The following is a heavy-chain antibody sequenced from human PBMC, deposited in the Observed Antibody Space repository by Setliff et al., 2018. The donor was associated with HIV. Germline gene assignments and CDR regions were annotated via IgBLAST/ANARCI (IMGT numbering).Heavy chain of an antibody. Sequence: GASVKVSCKASGYTFTGYYMHWVRQAPGQGLEWMGIINPAGNPTSYAQKFQGRLTMTRDTSTNTVYMELSSLRSEDTAVYYCARNPRIAVAGTDYYYYMDVWGKGTTVTVSS. D-gene: IGHD6-19*01. CDR3: ARNPRIAVAGTDYYYYMDV. J-gene: IGHJ6*03. CDR1: GYTFTGYY. V-gene: IGHV1-46*01. CDR2: INPAGNPT.